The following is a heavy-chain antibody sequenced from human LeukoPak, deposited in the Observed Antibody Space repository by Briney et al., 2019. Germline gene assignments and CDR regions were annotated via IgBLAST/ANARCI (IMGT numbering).Heavy chain of an antibody. CDR3: LLWFGELLFNY. J-gene: IGHJ4*02. CDR2: FDPEDGET. V-gene: IGHV1-24*01. Sequence: ASVKVSCKVSGYTLTELSMHWVRQAPGKGLEWMGGFDPEDGETIYAQKFQGRVTMTEVTSTDTAYMELSSLRSEDTAVYYCLLWFGELLFNYWGQGTLVTVSS. D-gene: IGHD3-10*01. CDR1: GYTLTELS.